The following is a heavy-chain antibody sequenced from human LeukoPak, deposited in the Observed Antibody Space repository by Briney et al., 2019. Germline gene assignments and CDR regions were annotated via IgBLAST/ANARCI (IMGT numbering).Heavy chain of an antibody. J-gene: IGHJ5*02. Sequence: KPSETLSLTCAVYGGSFSGYYWSWIRQPPGKGLEWIGRIYTSGSTNYNPSLKSRVTISVDTSKNQFSLKLSSVTAADTAVYYCAREHLKFTMVRGVTGWFDPWGQGTLVTVSS. CDR3: AREHLKFTMVRGVTGWFDP. V-gene: IGHV4-4*08. D-gene: IGHD3-10*01. CDR1: GGSFSGYY. CDR2: IYTSGST.